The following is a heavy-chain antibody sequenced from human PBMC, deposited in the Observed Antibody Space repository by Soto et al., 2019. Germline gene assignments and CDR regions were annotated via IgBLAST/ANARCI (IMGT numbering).Heavy chain of an antibody. Sequence: GETLKISCKGSGYSFTSYWISWVRQMPGKGLEWMGRIDPSDSYTNYSPSFQGHVTISADKSISTAYLQWSSLKASDTAMYYCARPGEASGNFDYWGQGTLVTVSS. J-gene: IGHJ4*02. V-gene: IGHV5-10-1*01. CDR2: IDPSDSYT. CDR1: GYSFTSYW. D-gene: IGHD3-3*01. CDR3: ARPGEASGNFDY.